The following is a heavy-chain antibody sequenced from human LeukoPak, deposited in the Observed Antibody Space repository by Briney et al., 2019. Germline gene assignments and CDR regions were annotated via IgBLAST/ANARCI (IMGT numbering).Heavy chain of an antibody. CDR3: AKDRGELDY. D-gene: IGHD1-7*01. J-gene: IGHJ4*02. CDR1: GFTFSSYG. Sequence: GGSLRLSCAASGFTFSSYGMHWVRQAPGKGLEWVAVISYDGSNKYYADSVKGRFTISRDNSKNTLYLQMNSLRAEDTAVYYCAKDRGELDYWGQGTLVTASS. V-gene: IGHV3-30*18. CDR2: ISYDGSNK.